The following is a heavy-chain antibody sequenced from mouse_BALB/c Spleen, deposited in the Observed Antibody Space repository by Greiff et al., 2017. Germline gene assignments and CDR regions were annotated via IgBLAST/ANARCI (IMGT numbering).Heavy chain of an antibody. CDR2: IYPGSGST. D-gene: IGHD4-1*01. CDR3: TREGTVSYAMDY. Sequence: LQHPGSELVRPGASVKLSCKASGYTFTSYWMHWVKQRPGQGLEWIGNIYPGSGSTNYDEKFKSKATLTVDTSSSTAYMQLSSLTSEDSAVYYCTREGTVSYAMDYWGQGTSVTVPS. CDR1: GYTFTSYW. V-gene: IGHV1S22*01. J-gene: IGHJ4*01.